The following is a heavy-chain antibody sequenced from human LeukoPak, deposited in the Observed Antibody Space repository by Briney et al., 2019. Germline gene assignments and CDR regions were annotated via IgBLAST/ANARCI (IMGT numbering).Heavy chain of an antibody. CDR1: GFTLSTHW. Sequence: QPGGSLRLSCAASGFTLSTHWMHWVRQAPGKGLVWVSRINGDGTTTSYADSVKGRFTISRVNAKSTLYLEMDSLRAEDMAIYYCARRWYTGTYYYFDLWGQGTLVTVSS. J-gene: IGHJ4*02. CDR3: ARRWYTGTYYYFDL. V-gene: IGHV3-74*01. D-gene: IGHD1-26*01. CDR2: INGDGTTT.